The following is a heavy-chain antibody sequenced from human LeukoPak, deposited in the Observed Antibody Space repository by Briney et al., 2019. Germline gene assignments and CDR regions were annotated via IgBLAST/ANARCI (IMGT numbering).Heavy chain of an antibody. CDR3: AREVEEVPAAMGVYYYYYMDV. CDR1: GFTFSSYW. Sequence: GRSLRLSCAASGFTFSSYWMHWVRQAPGKGLVWVSRINGDGRRANYAESVKGRFTISRDNAKNTLYLQMNSLRAEDTAVYYCAREVEEVPAAMGVYYYYYMDVWGKGTSATVSS. CDR2: INGDGRRA. V-gene: IGHV3-74*01. J-gene: IGHJ6*03. D-gene: IGHD2-2*01.